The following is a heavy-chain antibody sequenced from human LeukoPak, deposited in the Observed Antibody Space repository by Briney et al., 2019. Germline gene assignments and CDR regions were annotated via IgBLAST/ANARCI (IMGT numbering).Heavy chain of an antibody. Sequence: GGSLRLSCAASGFTFSSYAVHWVRQAPGKGLEWVAIISYDGSHKYYADSVKGRFTISRDNAKNSLYLQMNSLRAEDTALYYCAKDVSGKGTAFDIWGQGTMVTVSS. J-gene: IGHJ3*02. CDR2: ISYDGSHK. D-gene: IGHD3-10*01. V-gene: IGHV3-30-3*01. CDR1: GFTFSSYA. CDR3: AKDVSGKGTAFDI.